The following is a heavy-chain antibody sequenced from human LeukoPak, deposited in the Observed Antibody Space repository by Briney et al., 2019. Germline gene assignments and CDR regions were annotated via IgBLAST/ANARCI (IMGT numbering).Heavy chain of an antibody. D-gene: IGHD4-17*01. Sequence: SETLSLTCTVSGSSISSYYWSWIRQPPGKGLEWIGYLFAGGSTNYNPSLKSRVTISVDTSKGQLSLHVYSVTAADTAVYYCAKDQDGDYLVKSYSYGMDVWGQGTTVTVSS. V-gene: IGHV4-59*01. CDR2: LFAGGST. CDR1: GSSISSYY. J-gene: IGHJ6*02. CDR3: AKDQDGDYLVKSYSYGMDV.